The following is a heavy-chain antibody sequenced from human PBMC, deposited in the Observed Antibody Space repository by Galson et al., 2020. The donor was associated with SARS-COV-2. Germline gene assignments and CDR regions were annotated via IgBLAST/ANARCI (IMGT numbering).Heavy chain of an antibody. V-gene: IGHV3-13*01. CDR3: ARGVGSGWSYYYYYVDV. J-gene: IGHJ6*03. CDR1: GFTFSSYD. Sequence: GGSLRLSCAASGFTFSSYDMHWVRQATGKGLEWVSAIGTAGDTYYPGSVKGRFTISRENAKNSLYLQMNSLRAGDTAVYYCARGVGSGWSYYYYYVDVWGKGTTVTVSS. D-gene: IGHD6-19*01. CDR2: IGTAGDT.